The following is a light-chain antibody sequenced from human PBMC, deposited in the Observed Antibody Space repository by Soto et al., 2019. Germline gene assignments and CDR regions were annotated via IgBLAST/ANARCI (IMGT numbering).Light chain of an antibody. Sequence: EIVMTQSPATLSVSPGERATLSCRASQSVSSNLAWYQQKPGQAPRLLFYGASTRATGVPARFSGSGSGTEFTLTISSLQSEDFAVYYCQQYNNWPPWTFGQGTKV. CDR2: GAS. J-gene: IGKJ1*01. CDR1: QSVSSN. V-gene: IGKV3-15*01. CDR3: QQYNNWPPWT.